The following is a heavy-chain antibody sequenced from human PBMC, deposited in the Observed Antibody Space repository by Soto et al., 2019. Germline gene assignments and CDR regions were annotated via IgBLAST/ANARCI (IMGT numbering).Heavy chain of an antibody. CDR1: GGSVSSNNG. CDR3: ARHRYSYGVYYFDY. Sequence: PSETLSLTYAVSGGSVSSNNGWSWVRQPPGKGLEWIGEIYHSGTTNYNPSLKSRVTISVDKSKNQLSLKLSSVTAADTAVYYCARHRYSYGVYYFDYWGQGTLVTV. D-gene: IGHD5-18*01. J-gene: IGHJ4*02. V-gene: IGHV4-4*02. CDR2: IYHSGTT.